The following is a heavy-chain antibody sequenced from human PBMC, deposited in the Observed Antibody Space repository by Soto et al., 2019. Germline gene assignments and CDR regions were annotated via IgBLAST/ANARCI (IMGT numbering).Heavy chain of an antibody. J-gene: IGHJ2*01. CDR2: INHSGST. CDR1: GGSFSGYY. V-gene: IGHV4-34*01. Sequence: PSETLSLTCAVYGGSFSGYYWSWIRQPPGKGLEWIGEINHSGSTNYNPSLKSRVTIPVDTSKNQFSLKLSSVTAADTAVYYCASSSSRSDWYFDLWGRGTLVTVPQ. D-gene: IGHD6-6*01. CDR3: ASSSSRSDWYFDL.